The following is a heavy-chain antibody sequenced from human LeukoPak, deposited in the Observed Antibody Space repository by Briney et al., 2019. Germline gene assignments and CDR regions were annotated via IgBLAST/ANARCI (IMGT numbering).Heavy chain of an antibody. CDR1: GYTFTSYG. V-gene: IGHV1-18*01. Sequence: ASVKVSCKASGYTFTSYGISWVRQAPGQGLEWMRWISAYNGNTNYAQKLQGRVAMTTDTSASTAYMELRSLRSDDTAVYYCARDPSTFGDGSNWFDPWGQGTLVNVSS. J-gene: IGHJ5*02. CDR3: ARDPSTFGDGSNWFDP. CDR2: ISAYNGNT. D-gene: IGHD3-10*01.